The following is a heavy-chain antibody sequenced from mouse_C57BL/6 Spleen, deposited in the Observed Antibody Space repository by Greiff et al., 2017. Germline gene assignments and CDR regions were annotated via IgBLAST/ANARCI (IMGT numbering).Heavy chain of an antibody. CDR2: IDPSDSYT. J-gene: IGHJ2*01. CDR1: GYTFTSYW. D-gene: IGHD1-1*01. V-gene: IGHV1-69*01. Sequence: QVQLQQPGAELVMPGASVKLSCKASGYTFTSYWMHWVKQRPGQGLEWIGEIDPSDSYTNYNQKFKGKSTLTVDKSSGTAYMLPSSLTSEDSAVYYCARSDYGSRGYYFDYWGQGTTLTVSS. CDR3: ARSDYGSRGYYFDY.